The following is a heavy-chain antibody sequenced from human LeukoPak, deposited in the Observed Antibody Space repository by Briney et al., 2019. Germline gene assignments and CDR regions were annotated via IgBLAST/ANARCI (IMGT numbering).Heavy chain of an antibody. J-gene: IGHJ6*04. CDR3: AELGITMIGGV. CDR1: GFTFSSYS. Sequence: GGSLRLSCAASGFTFSSYSMNWVRQAPGKGVEWVSSISSSSSYTYYADSVKGRFTISRDNAKNSLYLQMNSLRAEDTAVYYCAELGITMIGGVWGKGTTVTISS. D-gene: IGHD3-10*02. CDR2: ISSSSSYT. V-gene: IGHV3-21*01.